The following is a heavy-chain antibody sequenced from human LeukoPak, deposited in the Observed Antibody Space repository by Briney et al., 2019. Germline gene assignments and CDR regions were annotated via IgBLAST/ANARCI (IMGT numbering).Heavy chain of an antibody. CDR1: GFTFTNYW. Sequence: SGGSLRLSCAASGFTFTNYWMSWVRQAPGKGLELVANIKQDRSEKYYVDSVKGRFTISRDNAKNSLYLQMNSLRAEDTAVYYCAKRGAEVGTTIAPGDYWGQGSLVTVSS. D-gene: IGHD1-26*01. CDR2: IKQDRSEK. V-gene: IGHV3-7*03. J-gene: IGHJ4*02. CDR3: AKRGAEVGTTIAPGDY.